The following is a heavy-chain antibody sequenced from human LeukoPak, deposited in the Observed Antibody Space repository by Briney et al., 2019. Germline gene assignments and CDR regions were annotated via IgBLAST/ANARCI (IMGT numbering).Heavy chain of an antibody. CDR1: GFTFSSYG. Sequence: GGSLRLSCAASGFTFSSYGMHWVRQAPGKGLEWVAVIWYDGSNKYYADSVKGRFTISRDNSKNTLYLQMNSLRAEDTAVYYCAKSYHYYGSSIDYWGQRTRVTVSS. J-gene: IGHJ4*02. CDR3: AKSYHYYGSSIDY. D-gene: IGHD3-10*01. V-gene: IGHV3-33*06. CDR2: IWYDGSNK.